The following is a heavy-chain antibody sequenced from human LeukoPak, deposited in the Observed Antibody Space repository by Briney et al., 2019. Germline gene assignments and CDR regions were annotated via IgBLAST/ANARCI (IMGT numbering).Heavy chain of an antibody. CDR2: ISGSGGST. CDR3: AKDRGRYYYGSGSPAGAYYFDY. Sequence: GGSLRLSCAASGFSFSSHWVHWVRQAPGKGLEWVSAISGSGGSTYYADSVKGRFTISRDNSKNTLYLQMNSLRAEDTAVYYCAKDRGRYYYGSGSPAGAYYFDYWGQGTLVTVSS. CDR1: GFSFSSHW. D-gene: IGHD3-10*01. V-gene: IGHV3-23*01. J-gene: IGHJ4*02.